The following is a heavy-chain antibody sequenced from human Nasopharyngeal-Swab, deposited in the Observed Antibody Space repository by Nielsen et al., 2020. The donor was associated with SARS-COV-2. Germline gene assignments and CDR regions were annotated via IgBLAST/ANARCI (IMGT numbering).Heavy chain of an antibody. V-gene: IGHV5-51*01. CDR2: IQPADSDT. J-gene: IGHJ5*01. CDR1: GYSFSNYW. D-gene: IGHD3/OR15-3a*01. CDR3: ATHPGFWTGYYFDS. Sequence: GESLKISCKGSGYSFSNYWIAWVRQMPGKGLDWMGIIQPADSDTRKSTSFQGQVTISVDESINTAYLQWSSLKASDTAMYYCATHPGFWTGYYFDSWGQGTLVTVSS.